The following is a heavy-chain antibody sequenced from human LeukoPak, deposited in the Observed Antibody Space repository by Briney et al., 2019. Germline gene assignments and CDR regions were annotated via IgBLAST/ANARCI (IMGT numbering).Heavy chain of an antibody. CDR2: IIPIFGTS. CDR3: ARGTVQDYYYYYMDV. CDR1: GGTFSSYA. D-gene: IGHD4-17*01. J-gene: IGHJ6*03. Sequence: SVKVSCKASGGTFSSYAISWVRQAPGQGPEWMGGIIPIFGTSNYAQKFQGRVTITAGKSTSTAYMELSSLRSEDTAVYYCARGTVQDYYYYYMDVWGKGITVTVSS. V-gene: IGHV1-69*06.